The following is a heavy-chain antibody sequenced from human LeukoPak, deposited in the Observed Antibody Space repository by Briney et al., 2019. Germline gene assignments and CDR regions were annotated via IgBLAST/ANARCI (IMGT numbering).Heavy chain of an antibody. Sequence: SETLSLTCAVSSYSISSGYYWGWIRQPAGKGLEWIGRIYTSGSTNYNPSLKSRVTMSVDTSKNQFSLKLSSVTAADTAVYYCARDSGEDGWFGEPITAFDYWGQGTLVTVSS. CDR1: SYSISSGYY. J-gene: IGHJ4*02. CDR3: ARDSGEDGWFGEPITAFDY. CDR2: IYTSGST. V-gene: IGHV4-4*07. D-gene: IGHD3-10*01.